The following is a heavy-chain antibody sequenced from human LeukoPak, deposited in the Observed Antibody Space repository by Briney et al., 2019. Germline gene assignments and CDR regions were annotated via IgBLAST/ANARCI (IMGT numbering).Heavy chain of an antibody. V-gene: IGHV4-39*01. J-gene: IGHJ5*02. D-gene: IGHD2-15*01. CDR2: IYHTGTT. Sequence: SETLSLTCNVSGGSISDTSYYWGWIRHPPGKGLDWIGSIYHTGTTYYSPSLKSRVTISVHTSKNHFSLELSSVTAADTAVYYCARQQCNGGSCYSRAIWFDPWGQGTLVTVSS. CDR1: GGSISDTSYY. CDR3: ARQQCNGGSCYSRAIWFDP.